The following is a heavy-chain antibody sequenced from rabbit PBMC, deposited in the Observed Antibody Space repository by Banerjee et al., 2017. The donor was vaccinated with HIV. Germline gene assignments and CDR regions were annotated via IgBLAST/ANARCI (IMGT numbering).Heavy chain of an antibody. J-gene: IGHJ5*01. V-gene: IGHV1S47*01. D-gene: IGHD4-1*01. Sequence: QEQLVESGGGLVTLGGSLKLSCKASGIDFSSYGISWVRQAPGKGLEWIAYIYPDYGSTDYASWVNGRFTISLDNAQNTVFLQMTSLTAADTATYFCARGYADGWGEWLDLWGPGTLVTVS. CDR1: GIDFSSYG. CDR2: IYPDYGST. CDR3: ARGYADGWGEWLDL.